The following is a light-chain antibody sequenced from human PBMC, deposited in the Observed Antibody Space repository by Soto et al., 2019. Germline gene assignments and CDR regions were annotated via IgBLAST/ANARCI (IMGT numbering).Light chain of an antibody. CDR2: AS. CDR1: QSVSDSY. CDR3: QHYGTSAL. J-gene: IGKJ3*01. Sequence: EIVLTQSPGTLSLSPGERATLSCRASQSVSDSYLAWYQQKPGQAPRLLSYASSRATGIPDRFSGSGSGTDFTLTISRLEPEDFAVYYCQHYGTSALFGPGTNVDIK. V-gene: IGKV3-20*01.